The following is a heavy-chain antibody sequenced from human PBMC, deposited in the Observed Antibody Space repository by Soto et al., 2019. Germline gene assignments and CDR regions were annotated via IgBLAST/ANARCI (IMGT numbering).Heavy chain of an antibody. V-gene: IGHV3-11*06. D-gene: IGHD6-6*01. CDR1: GFTFSDYY. CDR2: ISSSSSYT. J-gene: IGHJ4*02. CDR3: AREPEYSSSSDFDY. Sequence: GSLRLSCAASGFTFSDYYMSWIRQAPGKGLEWVSYISSSSSYTNYADSVKGRFTISRDNAKNSLYLQMNSLRAEDTAVYYCAREPEYSSSSDFDYWGQGTLVTVSS.